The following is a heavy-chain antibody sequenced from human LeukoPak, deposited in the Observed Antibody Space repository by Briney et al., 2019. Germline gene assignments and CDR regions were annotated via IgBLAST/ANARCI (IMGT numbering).Heavy chain of an antibody. Sequence: GASVKVPCKASGGTFSSYAISWVRQAPGQGLEWMGGIIPIFGTANYAQKFQGRVTITTDESTSTAYMELSSLRSEDTAVYYCARSIDNRYGDYVSGAIDYWGQGTLVTVSS. V-gene: IGHV1-69*05. D-gene: IGHD4-17*01. CDR1: GGTFSSYA. CDR2: IIPIFGTA. CDR3: ARSIDNRYGDYVSGAIDY. J-gene: IGHJ4*02.